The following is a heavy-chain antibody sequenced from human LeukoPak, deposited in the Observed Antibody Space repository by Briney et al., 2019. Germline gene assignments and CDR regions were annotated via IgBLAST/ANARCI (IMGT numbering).Heavy chain of an antibody. Sequence: GGSLRLSCATSGFTFSNAWMNWVRQAPGKGLEWVGRIRSNSDGGTIDYAAPVKGGFTLSRDDSKTTLYLQMNSLQTEDTAVYYCATDFYDSTWGQGTLVTVSS. CDR1: GFTFSNAW. J-gene: IGHJ5*02. CDR3: ATDFYDST. CDR2: IRSNSDGGTI. V-gene: IGHV3-15*07. D-gene: IGHD3-22*01.